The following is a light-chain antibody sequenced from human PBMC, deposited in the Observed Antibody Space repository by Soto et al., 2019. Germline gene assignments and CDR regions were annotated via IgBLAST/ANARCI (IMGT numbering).Light chain of an antibody. J-gene: IGKJ1*01. V-gene: IGKV3-20*01. CDR1: QTVSRN. Sequence: IVMTQSPATLSVSPWERATLSCRASQTVSRNLAWYQQKPGQAPRLLIYGASTRATGIPDRFSGSGSGTDFTLTISRLEFEDSAVYYCQQYGSSPTWTFGQGTKVDIK. CDR3: QQYGSSPTWT. CDR2: GAS.